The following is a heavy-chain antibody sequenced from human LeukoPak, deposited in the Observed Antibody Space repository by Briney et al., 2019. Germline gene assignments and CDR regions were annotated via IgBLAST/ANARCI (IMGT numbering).Heavy chain of an antibody. Sequence: SQTLSLTCTVSGGSISSGDYYWSWIRQPPGKGLEWIGYIYYSGSTYYNPSLKSRVTISVDTSKNQFSVKLSSVTAADTAVYYCARDPMIRGVKIDDVFNIWGQGTMVTVSS. CDR1: GGSISSGDYY. CDR2: IYYSGST. D-gene: IGHD3-10*01. J-gene: IGHJ3*02. CDR3: ARDPMIRGVKIDDVFNI. V-gene: IGHV4-30-4*01.